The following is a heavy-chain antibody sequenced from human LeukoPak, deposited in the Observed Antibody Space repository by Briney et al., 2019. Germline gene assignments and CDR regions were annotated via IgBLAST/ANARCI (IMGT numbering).Heavy chain of an antibody. V-gene: IGHV4-59*01. CDR3: ARARSGYIFDY. D-gene: IGHD3-3*01. CDR1: GGSISSYY. Sequence: PSETLSLTCTVSGGSISSYYWSWIRQPPGKGLEWIGYIYYSGSTNYNPSLKSRVTISVDTSKNQFSLKLSSVTAADTAVYCCARARSGYIFDYWGQGTLVTVSS. CDR2: IYYSGST. J-gene: IGHJ4*02.